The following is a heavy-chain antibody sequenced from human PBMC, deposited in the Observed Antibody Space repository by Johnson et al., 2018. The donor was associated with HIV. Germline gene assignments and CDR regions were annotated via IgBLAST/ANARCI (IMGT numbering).Heavy chain of an antibody. Sequence: VHLVESGGGLVQPGRSLRLSCAASGFRFDQYGMHWVRQAPGKGLEWVSAISGSGGSTYYADSVKGRFTISRDNSKNTLYLQMNSLRAGDTAVYYCARTGVLGAFDIWGQGTMVTVSS. CDR2: ISGSGGST. CDR1: GFRFDQYG. V-gene: IGHV3-23*04. CDR3: ARTGVLGAFDI. D-gene: IGHD2-8*02. J-gene: IGHJ3*02.